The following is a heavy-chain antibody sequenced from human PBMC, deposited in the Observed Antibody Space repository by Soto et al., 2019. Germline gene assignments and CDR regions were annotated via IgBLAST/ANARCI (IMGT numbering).Heavy chain of an antibody. J-gene: IGHJ4*02. Sequence: QLRLQESGPGLVKPSETLSLTCTVSGASITTGNCYWGWIRQPPGKGLQWIGSSSYTGNTYFNPSPRSRFTISVDTSKNQFSMRLTSVPAADTAVYYCARPDSSSWAAPFGSWGQGTLVTVSS. CDR3: ARPDSSSWAAPFGS. CDR2: SSYTGNT. D-gene: IGHD6-13*01. V-gene: IGHV4-39*01. CDR1: GASITTGNCY.